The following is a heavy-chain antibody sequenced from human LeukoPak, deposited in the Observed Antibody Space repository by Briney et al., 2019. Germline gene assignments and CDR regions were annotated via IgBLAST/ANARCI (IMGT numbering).Heavy chain of an antibody. V-gene: IGHV1-2*02. J-gene: IGHJ5*02. CDR3: ARLMTTVTTPYNWFVP. Sequence: ASVKVSCKASGYTFTGYYMHWVRQAPGQGLEWMGWINPNSGGTNYAQKFQGRVTMTRDTSISTAYRELSRLRSDDTAVYYCARLMTTVTTPYNWFVPWGQGTLVTVSS. CDR1: GYTFTGYY. D-gene: IGHD4-17*01. CDR2: INPNSGGT.